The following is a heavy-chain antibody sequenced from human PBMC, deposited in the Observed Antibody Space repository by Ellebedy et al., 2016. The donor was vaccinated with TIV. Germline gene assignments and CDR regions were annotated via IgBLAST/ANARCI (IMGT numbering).Heavy chain of an antibody. Sequence: SETLSLXXSVSGGSISGSDYYWGWIRQPPGKGLQWMGSIHYAGKTFYNPSFTSRVTISVDTSKNQFSLKLDSVTAADTAVYFCARRGAVVGLPWLDPWGQGNQVTVSS. J-gene: IGHJ5*02. CDR3: ARRGAVVGLPWLDP. D-gene: IGHD5-18*01. CDR1: GGSISGSDYY. V-gene: IGHV4-39*01. CDR2: IHYAGKT.